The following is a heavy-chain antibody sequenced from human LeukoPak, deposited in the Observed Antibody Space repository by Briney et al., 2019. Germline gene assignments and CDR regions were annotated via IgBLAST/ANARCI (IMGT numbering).Heavy chain of an antibody. V-gene: IGHV4-39*07. Sequence: SETLSLTCTVSGGSISSSSYYWGWIRQPPGKGLEWIGSIYYSGSTYYNPSLKSRVTISVDTSKNQFSLKLSSVTAADTAVYYCARDIAYYGSGSYYTYYYYGMDVWGQGTTVTVSS. D-gene: IGHD3-10*01. J-gene: IGHJ6*02. CDR1: GGSISSSSYY. CDR2: IYYSGST. CDR3: ARDIAYYGSGSYYTYYYYGMDV.